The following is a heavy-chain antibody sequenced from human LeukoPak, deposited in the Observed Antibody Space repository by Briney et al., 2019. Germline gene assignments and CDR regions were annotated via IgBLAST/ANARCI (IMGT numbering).Heavy chain of an antibody. J-gene: IGHJ5*02. V-gene: IGHV4-38-2*02. CDR1: GYSISSGYY. CDR3: ARGLSLIPVPTTDQLNWFDP. CDR2: IFHSGST. Sequence: PSETLSLTCTASGYSISSGYYWGWIRQPPGKGLEWIGSIFHSGSTNYNPSLKSRVTISVDTSKNQFSLQLCSVTAADTAVYYCARGLSLIPVPTTDQLNWFDPWGQGTLVTVSS. D-gene: IGHD4-11*01.